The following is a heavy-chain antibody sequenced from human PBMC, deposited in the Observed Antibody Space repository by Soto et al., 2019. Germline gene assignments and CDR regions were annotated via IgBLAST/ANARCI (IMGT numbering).Heavy chain of an antibody. D-gene: IGHD1-26*01. V-gene: IGHV1-2*02. CDR3: GRGRRGQIVVFC. CDR2: IGPESGAT. CDR1: GYTFTGHY. J-gene: IGHJ1*01. Sequence: ASVKVSCKASGYTFTGHYIHWVRQAPEQGPEWMGEIGPESGATRYAQKFQGRVTMTRDTSITTVYMELKNLSPDDTAVYYCGRGRRGQIVVFCWGQGTPVTVSS.